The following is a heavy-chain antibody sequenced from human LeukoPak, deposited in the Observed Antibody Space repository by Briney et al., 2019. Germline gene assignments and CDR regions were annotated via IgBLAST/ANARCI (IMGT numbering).Heavy chain of an antibody. D-gene: IGHD3-9*01. CDR1: GGSISSYY. V-gene: IGHV4-59*12. CDR2: IYYSGST. Sequence: SSETLSLTCTVSGGSISSYYWSWIRQPPGKGLEWIGYIYYSGSTNYNPSLKSRVTISVDTSKNQFSLKLSSVTAADTAVYYCRGETLDVQPGDILTGYPQYYFDYWGQGTLVTVSS. CDR3: RGETLDVQPGDILTGYPQYYFDY. J-gene: IGHJ4*02.